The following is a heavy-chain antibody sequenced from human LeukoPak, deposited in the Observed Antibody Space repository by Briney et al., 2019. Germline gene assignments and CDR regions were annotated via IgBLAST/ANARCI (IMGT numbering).Heavy chain of an antibody. V-gene: IGHV4-38-2*02. J-gene: IGHJ5*02. Sequence: SETLSLTCAVSGYSISSGFYWGWIRQPPGKGLEWIGSIYHSGSTYYNPSPKSRVTISVDTSKNQFSLKLSSVTAADTAVYYCAREPFDPWGQGTLVTVSS. CDR2: IYHSGST. CDR1: GYSISSGFY. CDR3: AREPFDP.